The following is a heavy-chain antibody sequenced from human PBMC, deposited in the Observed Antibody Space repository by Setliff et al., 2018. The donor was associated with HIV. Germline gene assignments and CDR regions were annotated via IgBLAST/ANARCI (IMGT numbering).Heavy chain of an antibody. CDR1: GFTFSSYP. D-gene: IGHD3-22*01. CDR2: VSHDGSYK. CDR3: ARSPYYYDSGGYPPDY. Sequence: GGSLRLSCAGSGFTFSSYPMHWVRQAPGKGLEWVALVSHDGSYKYYADSVQGRFTISRDNSKNTLSLQMNSLRAGDTAVYYCARSPYYYDSGGYPPDYWGQGTLVTVSS. V-gene: IGHV3-30*04. J-gene: IGHJ4*02.